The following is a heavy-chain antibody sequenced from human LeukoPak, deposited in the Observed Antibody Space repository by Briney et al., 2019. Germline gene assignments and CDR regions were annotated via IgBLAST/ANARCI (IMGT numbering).Heavy chain of an antibody. V-gene: IGHV3-15*05. Sequence: GGSLRLSCATSGFTVSNAWMSWVRQAPGKGLECVGRIKDKAHGGTTDYDAPVKGRVTISTDSSKNKLYLQMNSLKTEDTAVYYCISGVGGFYPYAMDVWGQGTPVTVSS. D-gene: IGHD2/OR15-2a*01. CDR1: GFTVSNAW. J-gene: IGHJ6*02. CDR2: IKDKAHGGTT. CDR3: ISGVGGFYPYAMDV.